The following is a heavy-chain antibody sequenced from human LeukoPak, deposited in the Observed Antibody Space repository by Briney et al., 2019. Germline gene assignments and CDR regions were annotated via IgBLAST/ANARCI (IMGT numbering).Heavy chain of an antibody. J-gene: IGHJ4*01. V-gene: IGHV3-30*02. Sequence: GGSLRLSCAASGFEFGTFGMHWVRQPPGKGLTWVAFIRSDGSEASYADSVKGRFTVSRNNRNDTVFLQLTKVTTADTGVYYCAKGSTVPDWGQGTLVTVS. D-gene: IGHD1-26*01. CDR2: IRSDGSEA. CDR1: GFEFGTFG. CDR3: AKGSTVPD.